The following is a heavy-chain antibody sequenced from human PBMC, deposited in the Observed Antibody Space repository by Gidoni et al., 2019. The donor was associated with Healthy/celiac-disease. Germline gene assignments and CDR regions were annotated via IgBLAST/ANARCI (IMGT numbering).Heavy chain of an antibody. CDR3: AKSRGYLNDAFDI. CDR1: GFPFSSYA. V-gene: IGHV3-23*01. D-gene: IGHD6-25*01. J-gene: IGHJ3*02. Sequence: EVQMLESGGGLVQPGGSLRLSCEASGFPFSSYAMSWVRQAPGKGLEWVSAISGSGGSTYYADSVKGRFTISRDNSKNTLYLQMNSLRAEDTAVYYCAKSRGYLNDAFDIWGQGTMVTVSS. CDR2: ISGSGGST.